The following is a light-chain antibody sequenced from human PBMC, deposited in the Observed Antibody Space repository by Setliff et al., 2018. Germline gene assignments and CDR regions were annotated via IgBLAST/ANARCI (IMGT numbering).Light chain of an antibody. V-gene: IGLV2-14*01. J-gene: IGLJ1*01. Sequence: QSALAQSASVSGSPGQSITISCTGTSSGVGGYNYVSWYQQHPGKAPKLMIYEVSDRPSGVSNRFSGSRSGNTASLTISGLQAEDEADYYCSSYSGSSTLVFGTGTKATVL. CDR2: EVS. CDR3: SSYSGSSTLV. CDR1: SSGVGGYNY.